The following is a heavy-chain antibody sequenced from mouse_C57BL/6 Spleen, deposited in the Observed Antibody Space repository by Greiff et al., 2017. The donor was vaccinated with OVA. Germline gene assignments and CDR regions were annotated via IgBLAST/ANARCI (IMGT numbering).Heavy chain of an antibody. CDR1: GYAFSSYW. CDR2: IYPGDGDT. CDR3: ARYYSNSYAMDY. J-gene: IGHJ4*01. Sequence: QVQLKQSGAELVKPGASVKISCKASGYAFSSYWMNWVKQRPGKGLEWIGQIYPGDGDTNYNGKFKGKATLTADKSSSTAYMQLSSLTSEDSAVYFCARYYSNSYAMDYWGQGTSVTVSS. V-gene: IGHV1-80*01. D-gene: IGHD2-5*01.